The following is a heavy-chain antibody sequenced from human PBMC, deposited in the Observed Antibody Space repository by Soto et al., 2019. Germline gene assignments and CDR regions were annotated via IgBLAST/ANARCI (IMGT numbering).Heavy chain of an antibody. CDR3: ARGTTTASYWYFDL. D-gene: IGHD4-17*01. J-gene: IGHJ2*01. V-gene: IGHV3-21*01. CDR2: ISSSSSYI. CDR1: GFTFSSYS. Sequence: EVQLVESGGGLVKPGGSPRLSCAASGFTFSSYSMNWVRQAPGKGLEWVSSISSSSSYIYYADSVKGRFTISRDNAKNSLYLQMNSLRAEDTAVYYCARGTTTASYWYFDLWGRGTLVTVSS.